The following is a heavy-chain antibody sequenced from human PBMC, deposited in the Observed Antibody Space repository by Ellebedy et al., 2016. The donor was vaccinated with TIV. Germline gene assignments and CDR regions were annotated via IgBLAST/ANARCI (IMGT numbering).Heavy chain of an antibody. CDR3: AREGRCSSGRCYTDY. D-gene: IGHD2-2*02. J-gene: IGHJ4*02. Sequence: GGSLRLSXAASGFTFSSYAMSWVRQAPGKGLEWVANMDDDGRRRFYVDSVKGRFTISRDNGKNSLYLEMNSLRTEDTAVYFCAREGRCSSGRCYTDYWGQGALVTVSS. V-gene: IGHV3-7*01. CDR2: MDDDGRRR. CDR1: GFTFSSYA.